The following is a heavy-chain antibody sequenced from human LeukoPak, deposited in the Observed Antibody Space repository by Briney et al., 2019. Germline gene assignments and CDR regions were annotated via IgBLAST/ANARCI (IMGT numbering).Heavy chain of an antibody. J-gene: IGHJ5*02. Sequence: SETLSLTCTVSGGSISSGGYYWSWIRQHPGKGLEWIGYIYYSGSTYYNPSLKSRVTISVDTSKNQFSLKLSSVTAADTAVYYCAGGIAWYWFDPWGQGTLVTVSS. CDR1: GGSISSGGYY. D-gene: IGHD2-15*01. CDR2: IYYSGST. V-gene: IGHV4-31*03. CDR3: AGGIAWYWFDP.